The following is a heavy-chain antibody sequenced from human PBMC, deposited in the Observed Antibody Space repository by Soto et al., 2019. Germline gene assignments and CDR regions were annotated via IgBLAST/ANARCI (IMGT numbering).Heavy chain of an antibody. Sequence: GGSLRLSCAASGFTFSTYWMHWVRQAPGKGLVWVSRINSDGSSTSYADSVKGRFTISRDNAKNTLYLQMNSLRAEDTAVYYCASRRSTSFYDPYYYYYMDVWGKGTTVTVSS. CDR1: GFTFSTYW. CDR3: ASRRSTSFYDPYYYYYMDV. J-gene: IGHJ6*03. V-gene: IGHV3-74*01. D-gene: IGHD2-2*01. CDR2: INSDGSST.